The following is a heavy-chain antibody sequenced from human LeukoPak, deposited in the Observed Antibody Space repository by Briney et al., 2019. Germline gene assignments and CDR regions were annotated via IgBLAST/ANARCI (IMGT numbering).Heavy chain of an antibody. D-gene: IGHD3-10*01. CDR1: GFTFSSYA. CDR3: AGAVDGSGSYLVDY. CDR2: ISGSGGST. V-gene: IGHV3-23*01. Sequence: GGSLRLSCAASGFTFSSYAMSWVRQAPGKGLEWDSAISGSGGSTYYADSVKGRFTISRDNSKNTLYLQMNSLRAEDTAVYYCAGAVDGSGSYLVDYWGQGTLVTVSS. J-gene: IGHJ4*02.